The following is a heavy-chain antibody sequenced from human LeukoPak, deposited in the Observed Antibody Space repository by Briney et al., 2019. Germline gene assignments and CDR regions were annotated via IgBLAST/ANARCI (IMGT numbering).Heavy chain of an antibody. J-gene: IGHJ5*02. D-gene: IGHD2-2*01. CDR3: ARFGSTSGRGFDP. Sequence: SETLSLTCAVSGYSISSGYNWGWIRQPPGKGLEWVATVSHSGTTYYNPSLQSRVTVSIDASNNQFSLKRTSETAADTAIYYRARFGSTSGRGFDPWGQGTLVTVSS. V-gene: IGHV4-38-2*01. CDR1: GYSISSGYN. CDR2: VSHSGTT.